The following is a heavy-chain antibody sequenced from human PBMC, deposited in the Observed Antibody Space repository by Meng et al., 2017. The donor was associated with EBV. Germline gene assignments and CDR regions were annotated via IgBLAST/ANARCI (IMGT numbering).Heavy chain of an antibody. CDR2: INPNSGGT. J-gene: IGHJ4*02. CDR1: GYTCTGYY. V-gene: IGHV1-2*06. D-gene: IGHD6-19*01. Sequence: VQLVPAGAEVKKPGASVKVSCKASGYTCTGYYMHWVRQAPGQGLEWMGRINPNSGGTNYAQKFQGRVTMTRDTSISTAYMELSRLRSDDTAVYYCARVGIAVAGTGDYWGQGTLVTVSS. CDR3: ARVGIAVAGTGDY.